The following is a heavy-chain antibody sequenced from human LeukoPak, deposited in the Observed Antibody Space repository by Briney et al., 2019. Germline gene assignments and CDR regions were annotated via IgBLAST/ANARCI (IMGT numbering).Heavy chain of an antibody. CDR2: ISYDGSNK. CDR3: AKGVSTTVTTGFDY. CDR1: GFTFSSYW. V-gene: IGHV3-30*18. J-gene: IGHJ4*02. Sequence: GGSLRLSCDTSGFTFSSYWMHWVRQAPGKGLEWVAVISYDGSNKYYADSVKGRFTISRDNSKNTLYLQMNSLRAEDTAVYYCAKGVSTTVTTGFDYWGQGTLVTVSS. D-gene: IGHD4-17*01.